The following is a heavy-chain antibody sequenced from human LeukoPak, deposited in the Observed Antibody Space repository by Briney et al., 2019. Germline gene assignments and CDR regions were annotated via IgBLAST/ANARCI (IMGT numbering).Heavy chain of an antibody. CDR1: GFTFSRFA. D-gene: IGHD2-21*01. Sequence: GGSLRLSCAASGFTFSRFAMGWVRQTPGKGLEWVSTISNIGDTYFADSVKGRFTISRDNSKDTLYLQMSSLRAEDTAVYYCAKYFGFCGVTGCPAGWCMDVWGTGTTVTVST. V-gene: IGHV3-23*01. CDR2: ISNIGDT. CDR3: AKYFGFCGVTGCPAGWCMDV. J-gene: IGHJ6*04.